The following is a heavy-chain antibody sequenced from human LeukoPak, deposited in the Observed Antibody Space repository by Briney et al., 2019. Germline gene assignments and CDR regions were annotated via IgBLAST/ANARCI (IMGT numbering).Heavy chain of an antibody. V-gene: IGHV4-59*01. CDR1: GGSISSYY. CDR2: IYYSGST. J-gene: IGHJ4*02. CDR3: ARGLRGYSGYDPFAYDDY. D-gene: IGHD5-12*01. Sequence: SETLSLTCTVSGGSISSYYWSWIRQPPGKGLEWIGYIYYSGSTNYNPSLKSRVTISVDTSKNQFSLKLSSVTAADTAVYYCARGLRGYSGYDPFAYDDYWGQGTLVTVPS.